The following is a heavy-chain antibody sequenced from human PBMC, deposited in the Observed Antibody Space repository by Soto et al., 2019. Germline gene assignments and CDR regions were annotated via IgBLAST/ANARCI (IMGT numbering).Heavy chain of an antibody. CDR3: VRGRADSAGSSLGRRMDV. D-gene: IGHD3-10*01. CDR1: GEAVGSGQSY. V-gene: IGHV4-61*01. CDR2: TSVTGAM. J-gene: IGHJ6*02. Sequence: QVQLQESGPGLVKPSETLSLLCFVSGEAVGSGQSYWNWIRQAPGKGLEWIGHTSVTGAMKYSASLMRRVTMSVDTSKSQICLTLTSVTAADSATYFCVRGRADSAGSSLGRRMDVWGQGTTVTVAS.